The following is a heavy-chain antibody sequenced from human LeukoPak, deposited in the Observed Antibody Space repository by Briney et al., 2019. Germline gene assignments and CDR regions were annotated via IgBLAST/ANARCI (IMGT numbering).Heavy chain of an antibody. CDR2: IIYDGSNK. Sequence: GRSLRLSCAASGFTFSSYGMHWVRQAPGKGLEWVAVIIYDGSNKYYADSLKGRFTVSRDNAKNSLYLQMNSLRAEDTAVYYCARGVSRYFDWLLSREAFDIWGQGTMVTVSS. J-gene: IGHJ3*02. D-gene: IGHD3-9*01. V-gene: IGHV3-30*03. CDR1: GFTFSSYG. CDR3: ARGVSRYFDWLLSREAFDI.